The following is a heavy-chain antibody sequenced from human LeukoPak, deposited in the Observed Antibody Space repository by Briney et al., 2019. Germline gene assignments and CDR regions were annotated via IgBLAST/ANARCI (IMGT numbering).Heavy chain of an antibody. J-gene: IGHJ4*02. Sequence: GGSLRLSCAASGFTFDDYAMHWVRQAPGKGLEWASGISWNSGSIGYADSVKGRFTISRDNAKNSLYLQMNSLRAEDTALYYCAKGGAAGKFPADYWGQGTLVTVSS. CDR1: GFTFDDYA. CDR3: AKGGAAGKFPADY. CDR2: ISWNSGSI. D-gene: IGHD6-13*01. V-gene: IGHV3-9*01.